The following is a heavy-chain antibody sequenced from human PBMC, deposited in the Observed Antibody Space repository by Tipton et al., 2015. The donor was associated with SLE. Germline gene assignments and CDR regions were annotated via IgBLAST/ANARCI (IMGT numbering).Heavy chain of an antibody. CDR1: GGSISGYY. V-gene: IGHV4-4*07. CDR3: VGDYASGSYRFDY. Sequence: TLSLTCTVPGGSISGYYWSWVRQPAGKGLEWIGRIYTSASTIYNPSLKSRVTLSSDTSKNQFSLRVRSVTAADTAVYYCVGDYASGSYRFDYWGQGILVTVS. D-gene: IGHD3-10*01. CDR2: IYTSAST. J-gene: IGHJ4*02.